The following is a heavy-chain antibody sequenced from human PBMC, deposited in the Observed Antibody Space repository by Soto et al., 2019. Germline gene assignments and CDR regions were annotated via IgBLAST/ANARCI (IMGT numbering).Heavy chain of an antibody. CDR3: ARSGWQHLYFDY. J-gene: IGHJ4*02. CDR2: IIPIFGTA. Sequence: QVQLVQSGAEVKKPGSSVKVSCKASGGTFSSYAISWVRQAPGQGLEWMGGIIPIFGTANYAQKFQGRVTITAEESRSTAYMELSSLVSEDTAVSYCARSGWQHLYFDYWGQGTLVTVSS. D-gene: IGHD2-15*01. V-gene: IGHV1-69*01. CDR1: GGTFSSYA.